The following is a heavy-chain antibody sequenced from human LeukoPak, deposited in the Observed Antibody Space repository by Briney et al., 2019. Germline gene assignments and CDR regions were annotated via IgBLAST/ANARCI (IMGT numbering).Heavy chain of an antibody. V-gene: IGHV4-39*07. CDR1: GGSISSGSYY. CDR3: AVGYSAAFDI. Sequence: SETLSLTCTVSGGSISSGSYYWSWIRQPPGKGLEWIGEINHSGSTNYNPSLKSRVTISVDTSKNQFSLKLSSVTAADTAVYYCAVGYSAAFDIWGQGTMVTVSS. D-gene: IGHD1-26*01. J-gene: IGHJ3*02. CDR2: INHSGST.